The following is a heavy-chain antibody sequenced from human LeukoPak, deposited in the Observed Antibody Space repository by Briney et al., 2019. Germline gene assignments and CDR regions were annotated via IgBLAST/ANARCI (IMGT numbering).Heavy chain of an antibody. D-gene: IGHD6-19*01. CDR1: GFTFINYC. J-gene: IGHJ6*02. V-gene: IGHV3-30*03. CDR3: ARSDSSGWYDYYYYGMDV. Sequence: GGSLRLSCAASGFTFINYCMNWVRQAPGKGLEWVAVISYDGSNKYYADSVKGRFTISRDNSKNTLYLQMNSLRAEDTAVYYCARSDSSGWYDYYYYGMDVWGQGTTVTVSS. CDR2: ISYDGSNK.